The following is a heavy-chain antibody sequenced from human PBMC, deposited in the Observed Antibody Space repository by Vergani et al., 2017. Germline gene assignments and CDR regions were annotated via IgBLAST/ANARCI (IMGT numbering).Heavy chain of an antibody. V-gene: IGHV1-69*08. CDR2: IIPILGIA. Sequence: QVQLVQSGAEVKKPGSSVKVSCKASGGTFSSYTISWVRQAPGQGLEWMGRIIPILGIANYAQKFQGRVTITADKSTSTAYMELSSLRSEDTAVYYCAGDWDYGDYAYYYYYYGMDVWGQGTTVTVSS. J-gene: IGHJ6*02. CDR3: AGDWDYGDYAYYYYYYGMDV. CDR1: GGTFSSYT. D-gene: IGHD4-17*01.